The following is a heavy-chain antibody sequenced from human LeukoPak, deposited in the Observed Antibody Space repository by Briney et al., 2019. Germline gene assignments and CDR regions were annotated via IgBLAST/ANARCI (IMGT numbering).Heavy chain of an antibody. V-gene: IGHV3-33*01. CDR2: IWYDGSNK. Sequence: GGSLRLSCAASGFTFSSYGMHWVRQAPGKGLEWVAVIWYDGSNKYYADSVKGQFTISRDNSKNTLYLQMNSLRAEDTAVYYCARDRTSYSSGAAIDYWGQGTLVTVSS. CDR1: GFTFSSYG. D-gene: IGHD6-19*01. J-gene: IGHJ4*02. CDR3: ARDRTSYSSGAAIDY.